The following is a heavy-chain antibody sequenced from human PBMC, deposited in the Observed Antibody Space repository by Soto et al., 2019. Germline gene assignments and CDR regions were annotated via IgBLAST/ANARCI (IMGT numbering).Heavy chain of an antibody. Sequence: VPLLESGGGLVQPGGSLRLACVASGFTFSSYAMSWVRQAPGKGLEWVSAMIGSGGSTYYAGSAKGRFTISRDNTVHTRYLQMNSLRAEDTAVFYCAKAPVPDYCAYGSCAFQHWGQGTLVTDFS. D-gene: IGHD4-17*01. CDR3: AKAPVPDYCAYGSCAFQH. CDR1: GFTFSSYA. CDR2: MIGSGGST. J-gene: IGHJ1*01. V-gene: IGHV3-23*01.